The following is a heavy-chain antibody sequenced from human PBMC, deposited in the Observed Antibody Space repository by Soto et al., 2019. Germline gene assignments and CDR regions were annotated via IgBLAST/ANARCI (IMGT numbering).Heavy chain of an antibody. CDR3: ARHGDFYYDSSGPLGYYGMDV. CDR1: GCTFHKYT. D-gene: IGHD3-22*01. V-gene: IGHV3-30-3*01. J-gene: IGHJ6*02. CDR2: ISYDGSNK. Sequence: GGSLRLSCAASGCTFHKYTMHCVRQAPGRWLEWLAFISYDGSNKYYADSVKGRFTISRDNSRNTVYLQMSSLRAEDTAVYYCARHGDFYYDSSGPLGYYGMDVWGQGTTVTVSS.